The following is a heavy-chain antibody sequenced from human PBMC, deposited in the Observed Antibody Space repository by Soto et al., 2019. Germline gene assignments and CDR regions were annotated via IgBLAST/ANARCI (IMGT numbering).Heavy chain of an antibody. D-gene: IGHD6-13*01. CDR3: AGGIAAAGYYYGMDV. CDR2: IYHSGST. CDR1: GGSISSGGYS. Sequence: QLQLQESGSGLVKPSQTLSLTCAVSGGSISSGGYSWSWIRQPPGKGLEWIGYIYHSGSTYYNPSLKSRVTISVDRSKNQFSLKLSSVTAADTAVYYCAGGIAAAGYYYGMDVWGQGTTVTVPS. V-gene: IGHV4-30-2*01. J-gene: IGHJ6*02.